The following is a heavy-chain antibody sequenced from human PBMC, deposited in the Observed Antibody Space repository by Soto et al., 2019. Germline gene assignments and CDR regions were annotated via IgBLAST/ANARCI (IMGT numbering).Heavy chain of an antibody. V-gene: IGHV1-18*04. D-gene: IGHD3-10*01. CDR1: GYTFISYG. CDR2: MSAFTGKA. CDR3: ARDKRYYGSGYYYSDS. Sequence: GASVKVSCKASGYTFISYGISRVRQAPGQGLEWVGWMSAFTGKADYAQIFQDRVTMTTDTSTSTAYMELRSLRSDDTAVYYCARDKRYYGSGYYYSDSWGQGTLVTVSS. J-gene: IGHJ1*01.